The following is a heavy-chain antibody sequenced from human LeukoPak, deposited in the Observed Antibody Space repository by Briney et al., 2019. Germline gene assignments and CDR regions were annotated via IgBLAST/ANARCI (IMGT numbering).Heavy chain of an antibody. D-gene: IGHD6-19*01. CDR3: ARGRKPYSSGWSRGGLFDY. CDR2: INPSGGST. Sequence: ASVKVSCKASGYTFTSYYMHWVRQAPGQGLEWMGIINPSGGSTSYAQKFQGRVTMTRDTSTSTVYMELSSLRSEDTAVYYCARGRKPYSSGWSRGGLFDYWGQGTLVTVSS. CDR1: GYTFTSYY. J-gene: IGHJ4*02. V-gene: IGHV1-46*01.